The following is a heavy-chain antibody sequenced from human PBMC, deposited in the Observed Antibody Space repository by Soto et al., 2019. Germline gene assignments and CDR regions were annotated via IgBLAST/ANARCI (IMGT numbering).Heavy chain of an antibody. Sequence: QVQLVQSGAEVKKPGASVKVSCKASGYTFTGYSMHWVRQAPGQRLEWMGWINGDTGDTKYSQKFQDRVTITRDTSASTAYMELSSLRSEDTAVYYCARDGFYDILTGYLDSWGQGTLVTVSS. CDR3: ARDGFYDILTGYLDS. CDR1: GYTFTGYS. CDR2: INGDTGDT. D-gene: IGHD3-9*01. J-gene: IGHJ4*02. V-gene: IGHV1-3*01.